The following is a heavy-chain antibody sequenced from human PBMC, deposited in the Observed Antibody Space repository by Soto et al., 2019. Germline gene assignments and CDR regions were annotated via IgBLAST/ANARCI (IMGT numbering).Heavy chain of an antibody. Sequence: SETLSLTCTVSGDSISSGDYYCSWIRQPPGKGLEWIGSIYYSGSTYYNPSLKSRVTISVDTSKNQFSLKLSSVTAADTAVYYCARRAAVTTFDYWGQGTLVTVST. CDR2: IYYSGST. CDR3: ARRAAVTTFDY. D-gene: IGHD4-17*01. V-gene: IGHV4-39*01. J-gene: IGHJ4*02. CDR1: GDSISSGDYY.